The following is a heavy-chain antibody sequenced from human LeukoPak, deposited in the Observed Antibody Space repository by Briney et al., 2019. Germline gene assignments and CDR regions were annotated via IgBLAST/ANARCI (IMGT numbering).Heavy chain of an antibody. D-gene: IGHD1-26*01. CDR3: ARGVVGATGSFDY. CDR1: GYIVTSYG. Sequence: GASVKVSCKASGYIVTSYGISWVRQAPGQGLEWRGGIIPIFATANYAQKFQGRVTITADKSTTTAYMERSSRISEEPARYYCARGVVGATGSFDYWGQGTLVTVSS. CDR2: IIPIFATA. V-gene: IGHV1-69*06. J-gene: IGHJ4*02.